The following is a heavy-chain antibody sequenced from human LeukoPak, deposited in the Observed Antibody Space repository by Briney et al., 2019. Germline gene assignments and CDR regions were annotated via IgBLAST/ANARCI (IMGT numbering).Heavy chain of an antibody. V-gene: IGHV3-23*01. CDR1: GFTFSSYA. CDR2: ISSSGGTT. Sequence: GGSLRLSCAASGFTFSSYAMSWVRQAPGKGLEWVSAISSSGGTTSYADSVKGRFTISRDNSKNTLYLQMNSLRAEDTAVYYCAKVPIVVVPAALRDIDYWGQGTLVAVSS. CDR3: AKVPIVVVPAALRDIDY. J-gene: IGHJ4*02. D-gene: IGHD2-2*01.